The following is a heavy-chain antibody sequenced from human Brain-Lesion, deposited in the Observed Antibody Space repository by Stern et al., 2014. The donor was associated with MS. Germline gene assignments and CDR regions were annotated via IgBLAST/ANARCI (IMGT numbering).Heavy chain of an antibody. CDR2: FDPEDGET. CDR3: ATLSPGAGGNYYRHFDY. Sequence: QVQLVQSGAEVKKPGASVKVSCKVSGYTLTDLSMHWVRQAPRKGLVWMGVFDPEDGETIYAQKFQGRVTMTEDTSTDTAYMELSSLRSEDTAVYYCATLSPGAGGNYYRHFDYWGQGTLVTVSS. CDR1: GYTLTDLS. J-gene: IGHJ4*02. V-gene: IGHV1-24*01. D-gene: IGHD1-26*01.